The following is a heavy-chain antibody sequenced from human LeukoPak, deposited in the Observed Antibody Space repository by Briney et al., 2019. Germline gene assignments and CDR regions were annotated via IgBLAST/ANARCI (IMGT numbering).Heavy chain of an antibody. Sequence: ASETLSLTCTVSGGSISSYYWSWIRQPPGKGLEWIGYIYYSGSTNYNPSLKSRVTISVDTSKNQFSLKLSSVTAADTGVYYCARFGSNPYYFDYWGQGTLVTVSS. D-gene: IGHD3-10*01. CDR2: IYYSGST. V-gene: IGHV4-59*08. CDR1: GGSISSYY. J-gene: IGHJ4*02. CDR3: ARFGSNPYYFDY.